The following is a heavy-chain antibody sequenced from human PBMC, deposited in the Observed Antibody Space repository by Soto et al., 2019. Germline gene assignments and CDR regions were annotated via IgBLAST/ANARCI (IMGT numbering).Heavy chain of an antibody. V-gene: IGHV4-59*08. CDR1: GGSISSYY. J-gene: IGHJ3*02. CDR3: ARHGIVVGAFDI. CDR2: IYYSGST. Sequence: LSLTCTVSGGSISSYYWSWIRQPPGKGLEWIGYIYYSGSTNYNPSLKSRVTISVDTSKNQFSLKLSSVTAADTAVYYCARHGIVVGAFDIWGQGTMVTVSS. D-gene: IGHD2-15*01.